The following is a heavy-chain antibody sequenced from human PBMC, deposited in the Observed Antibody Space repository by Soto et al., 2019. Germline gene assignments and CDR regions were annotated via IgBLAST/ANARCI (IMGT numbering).Heavy chain of an antibody. CDR1: GFTFSSYA. CDR3: AKCPGYDIYHYYYMDV. V-gene: IGHV3-23*01. J-gene: IGHJ6*03. CDR2: ISGSGGST. D-gene: IGHD5-12*01. Sequence: GGSLRLSCAASGFTFSSYAMSWVRQAPGKGLEWVSAISGSGGSTYYADSVKGRFTISRDNSKNTLYLQMNSLRAEDTAVYYCAKCPGYDIYHYYYMDVWGKGTTVTVSS.